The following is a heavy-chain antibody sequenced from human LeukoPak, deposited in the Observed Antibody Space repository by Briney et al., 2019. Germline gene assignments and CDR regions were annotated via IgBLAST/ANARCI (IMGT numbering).Heavy chain of an antibody. CDR1: GGSISSSSYY. CDR3: ARQTGSGLFILP. Sequence: SETLSLTCIVSGGSISSSSYYWGWIRQPPGKGLEWIGSIYYSGSTYYNPSLKSRVTISVDTSKNQFSLKLSSVTAADTAVYYCARQTGSGLFILPGGQGTLVTVSS. J-gene: IGHJ4*02. V-gene: IGHV4-39*01. CDR2: IYYSGST. D-gene: IGHD3/OR15-3a*01.